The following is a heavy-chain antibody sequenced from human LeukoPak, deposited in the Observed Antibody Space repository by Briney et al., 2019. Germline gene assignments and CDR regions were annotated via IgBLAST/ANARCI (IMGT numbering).Heavy chain of an antibody. CDR2: IYHSGST. CDR1: GYSISSGYY. V-gene: IGHV4-38-2*02. D-gene: IGHD6-13*01. J-gene: IGHJ4*02. Sequence: KPSETLSLTCTVSGYSISSGYYWCWIRQPPGKGLEWIGSIYHSGSTYYNPSLKSRVTISVDTSKNQFSLKLSSVTAADTAVYYCARDPGSLAPRLVFDYWGQGTLVTVSS. CDR3: ARDPGSLAPRLVFDY.